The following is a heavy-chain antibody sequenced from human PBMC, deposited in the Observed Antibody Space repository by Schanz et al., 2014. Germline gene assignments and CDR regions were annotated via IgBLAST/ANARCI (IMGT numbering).Heavy chain of an antibody. J-gene: IGHJ3*02. Sequence: EVHLVESGGGLVQPGGSLRLSCAASGFTFSDSWMHWVRQAPGKGLVWVSRINSDGTTTNYADSVKGRFTISRDNAKNTLYLQMSSLRAGDTAVYYCARQYMTLEGFDIWGQGTMVTVSS. CDR2: INSDGTTT. CDR3: ARQYMTLEGFDI. CDR1: GFTFSDSW. D-gene: IGHD1-1*01. V-gene: IGHV3-74*01.